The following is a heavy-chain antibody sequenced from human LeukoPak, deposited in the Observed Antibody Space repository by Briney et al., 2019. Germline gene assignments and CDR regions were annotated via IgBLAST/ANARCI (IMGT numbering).Heavy chain of an antibody. Sequence: SVKVSCKASGGTFSSYDISWVRQAPGQGLEWMGGIIPIFGTANYAQKFQGRVTITADESTSTAYMELSSLRSEDTAVYYCARELLGFGELLSMAGKSNWFDPWGQGTLVTVSS. CDR3: ARELLGFGELLSMAGKSNWFDP. D-gene: IGHD3-10*01. CDR1: GGTFSSYD. J-gene: IGHJ5*02. CDR2: IIPIFGTA. V-gene: IGHV1-69*13.